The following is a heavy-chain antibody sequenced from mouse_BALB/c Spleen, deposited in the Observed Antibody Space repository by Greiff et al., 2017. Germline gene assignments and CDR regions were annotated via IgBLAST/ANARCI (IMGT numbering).Heavy chain of an antibody. D-gene: IGHD1-1*01. CDR3: ARGGTTVVFDY. J-gene: IGHJ2*01. Sequence: VQLQQSGAELMKPGASVKISCTATGYTFSSYWIEWVKQRPGHGLEWIGEILPGSGSTNYNERFKGKATFTADTSSNTAYMQLSSLTSEDSAVYYCARGGTTVVFDYWGQGTTLTVSS. V-gene: IGHV1-9*01. CDR1: GYTFSSYW. CDR2: ILPGSGST.